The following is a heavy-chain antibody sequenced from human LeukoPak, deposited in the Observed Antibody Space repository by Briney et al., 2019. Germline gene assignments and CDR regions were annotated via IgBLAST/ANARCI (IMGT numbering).Heavy chain of an antibody. Sequence: SSETLSLTCAVSGYSISSGYYWGWIRQPPGKGLEGIGSIYHSGSTYYNPSLKSRVTISVDTSKNQFSLKLSSVTAADTAVYYCARQYCSGGSCYVGYWGQGTLVTVSS. CDR2: IYHSGST. V-gene: IGHV4-38-2*01. J-gene: IGHJ4*02. CDR3: ARQYCSGGSCYVGY. CDR1: GYSISSGYY. D-gene: IGHD2-15*01.